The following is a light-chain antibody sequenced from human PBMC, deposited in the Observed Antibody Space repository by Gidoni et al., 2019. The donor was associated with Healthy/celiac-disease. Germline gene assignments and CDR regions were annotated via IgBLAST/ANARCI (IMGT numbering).Light chain of an antibody. Sequence: IVLTQSPSTLSLSPGERATLSCRASQSVSSSYLAWYQQKPGQAPRLLIYGASSRATGIPDRFSGSGSGTDFTLTISRLEPEDFAVYYCQQYGSSVFTFGPGTKVDIK. CDR3: QQYGSSVFT. V-gene: IGKV3-20*01. J-gene: IGKJ3*01. CDR2: GAS. CDR1: QSVSSSY.